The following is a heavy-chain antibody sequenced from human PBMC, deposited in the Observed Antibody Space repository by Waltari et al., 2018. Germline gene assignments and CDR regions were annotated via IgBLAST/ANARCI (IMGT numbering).Heavy chain of an antibody. CDR3: XXDSSSXFXX. Sequence: VQXXXSGAEXXKXGASVKGSCKASGSTFTSYXXHWVRRAPGQGLECXGIXXXSXGSTSXAXXXQXXVTMXRDTSTSTVYMELSSLRSXDTAVYYXXXDSSSXFXXWGQGTXXXXXS. CDR2: XXXSXGST. D-gene: IGHD6-13*01. J-gene: IGHJ4*02. V-gene: IGHV1-46*01. CDR1: GSTFTSYX.